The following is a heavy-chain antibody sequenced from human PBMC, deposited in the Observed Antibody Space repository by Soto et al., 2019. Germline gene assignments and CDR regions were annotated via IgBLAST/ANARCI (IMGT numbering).Heavy chain of an antibody. V-gene: IGHV1-69*13. D-gene: IGHD1-26*01. CDR1: GGTFSSYA. CDR2: IIPIFGTA. CDR3: ARPRRVELELYYY. J-gene: IGHJ4*02. Sequence: ASVKVSCKASGGTFSSYAISWVRQAPGQGLEWMGGIIPIFGTANYAQKFQGRVTITADESTSTAYMELSSLRSEDTAVYYCARPRRVELELYYYWGQGTLVTVSS.